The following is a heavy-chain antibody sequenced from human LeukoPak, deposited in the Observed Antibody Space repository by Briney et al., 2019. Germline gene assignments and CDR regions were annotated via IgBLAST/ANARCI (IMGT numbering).Heavy chain of an antibody. CDR3: ARALHYYYYYMDV. Sequence: SETLSLTCIVSGGSISSSSYYWGWIRQPPGKGLECIGSIYSGNTYYNPSLKSRVSISVDTSRKQFSLKLNSVTAADTAVYYCARALHYYYYYMDVWGKGTTVTVSS. V-gene: IGHV4-39*07. CDR1: GGSISSSSYY. CDR2: IYSGNT. J-gene: IGHJ6*03.